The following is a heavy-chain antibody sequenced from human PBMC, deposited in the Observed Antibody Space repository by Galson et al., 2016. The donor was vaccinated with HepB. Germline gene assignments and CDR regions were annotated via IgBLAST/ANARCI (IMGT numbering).Heavy chain of an antibody. J-gene: IGHJ6*04. CDR3: ARIGRDITMVQGVTTYYYYAMDV. CDR1: GYTFISYN. D-gene: IGHD3-10*01. Sequence: SVKVSCKASGYTFISYNMHWVRQAPGQGLEWMGIINPSGGTTTYAQKFQGRVTMTRDTSTNTVYMELSSLRSEDTAVYYCARIGRDITMVQGVTTYYYYAMDVWGKGTTVTVSS. V-gene: IGHV1-46*03. CDR2: INPSGGTT.